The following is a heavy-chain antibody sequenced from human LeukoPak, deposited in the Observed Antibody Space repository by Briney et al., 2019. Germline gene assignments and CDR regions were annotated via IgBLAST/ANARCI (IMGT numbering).Heavy chain of an antibody. V-gene: IGHV3-30*04. CDR3: AKVTYGSGTYGAFDY. Sequence: GGSLRLSCAASGFTFSSYAMHWVRQAPGKGLEWVAVISYDGSNKYYADSVKGRFTISRDNSKNTLYLQMNSLRAEDTAVYYCAKVTYGSGTYGAFDYWGQGTLVTVSS. CDR2: ISYDGSNK. CDR1: GFTFSSYA. D-gene: IGHD3-10*01. J-gene: IGHJ4*02.